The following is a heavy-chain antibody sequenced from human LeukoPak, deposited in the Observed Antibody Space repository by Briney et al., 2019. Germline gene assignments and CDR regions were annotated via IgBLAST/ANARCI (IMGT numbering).Heavy chain of an antibody. CDR3: ARHSYLSFKFDY. J-gene: IGHJ4*02. Sequence: GGSLRLSCAASGFTLSSYAMYWVRQAPGKGLDWVAVISYDGYNKHYADSVKGRFTISRDNSKNTLYLQMNSLRAEDTAVYYCARHSYLSFKFDYWGQGTLVTVSS. V-gene: IGHV3-30-3*01. CDR2: ISYDGYNK. CDR1: GFTLSSYA. D-gene: IGHD2/OR15-2a*01.